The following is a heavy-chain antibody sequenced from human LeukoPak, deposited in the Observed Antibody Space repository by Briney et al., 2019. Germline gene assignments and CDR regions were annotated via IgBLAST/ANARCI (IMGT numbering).Heavy chain of an antibody. V-gene: IGHV4-34*01. CDR1: GGSFSGYY. D-gene: IGHD3-16*02. CDR2: INHSGST. J-gene: IGHJ4*02. Sequence: SETLSLTCAVYGGSFSGYYWSWIRQPPGKGLEWIGEINHSGSTNYNPSLKSRVTISVDTSKNQFSLKLSSVTAADTAVYYCARRGNDYVWGSYRGSLGFWGQGALVTVSS. CDR3: ARRGNDYVWGSYRGSLGF.